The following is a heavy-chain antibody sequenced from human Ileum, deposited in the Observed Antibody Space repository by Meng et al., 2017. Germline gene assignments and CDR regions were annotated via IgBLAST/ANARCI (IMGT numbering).Heavy chain of an antibody. D-gene: IGHD4-23*01. CDR2: IYHSGLV. J-gene: IGHJ4*02. CDR3: AANSGKKMHS. V-gene: IGHV4-4*02. CDR1: GDSISTTNW. Sequence: QAQLQESGPGLVTPSGTLSLTCAVSGDSISTTNWWNWVRQPPGEGLEWIGEIYHSGLVNYNLSLKSRVTLSIDKSKNQFSLKLISVTAADTGVYYCAANSGKKMHSWGQGTLVTVSS.